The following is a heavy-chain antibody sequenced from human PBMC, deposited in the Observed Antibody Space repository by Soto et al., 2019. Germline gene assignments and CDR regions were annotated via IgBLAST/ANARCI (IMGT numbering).Heavy chain of an antibody. D-gene: IGHD1-7*01. Sequence: QITLKESGPTLVRPTQTLTLTCSFSGFALNTNGMGVVWIRQPPGKALEWLAFLYWDEDTRYSPSLKTRLTVTTDPSTYEVVLPPTTLHPLDTVTYYCAAWNYECGVAFWGQGTTVTVSS. V-gene: IGHV2-5*02. CDR1: GFALNTNGMG. CDR3: AAWNYECGVAF. J-gene: IGHJ6*02. CDR2: LYWDEDT.